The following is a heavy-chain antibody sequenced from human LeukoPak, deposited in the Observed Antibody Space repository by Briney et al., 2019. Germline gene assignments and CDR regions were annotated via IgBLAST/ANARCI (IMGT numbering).Heavy chain of an antibody. CDR2: INAGNGNT. CDR1: GYTFTSYA. Sequence: ASVKVSCKASGYTFTSYAMHWVRQAPGQRLEWMGWINAGNGNTKYSQKFQGRVTMTRDTSISTAYMELSRLRSDDTAVYYCASAVDYYYYGMDVWGQGTTVTVSS. J-gene: IGHJ6*02. V-gene: IGHV1-3*01. CDR3: ASAVDYYYYGMDV.